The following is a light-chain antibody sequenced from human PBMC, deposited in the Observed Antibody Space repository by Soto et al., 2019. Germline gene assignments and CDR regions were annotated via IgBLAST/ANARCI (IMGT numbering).Light chain of an antibody. J-gene: IGKJ5*01. CDR2: KVS. Sequence: DFVMTQAPLSLAVTLVEPASISCRXNQAVVHSDGIAYFSWFQQRPGRSPRRLIYKVSNRDSGVPARFSGSGSGTDFALKIGRVEAEDVGVYYCMQGTHWPITLGQGTRLEIK. CDR3: MQGTHWPIT. CDR1: QAVVHSDGIAY. V-gene: IGKV2-30*02.